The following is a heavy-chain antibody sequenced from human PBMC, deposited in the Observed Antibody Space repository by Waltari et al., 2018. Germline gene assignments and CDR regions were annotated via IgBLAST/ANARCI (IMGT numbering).Heavy chain of an antibody. CDR2: IYHSGST. CDR3: AGGMVQGAGFDY. J-gene: IGHJ4*02. V-gene: IGHV4-38-2*01. CDR1: GYSISSGYY. D-gene: IGHD3-10*01. Sequence: QVQLQESGPGLVQPSETLSLTCAVSGYSISSGYYWGWTRQPPGKGLEWIGSIYHSGSTYYNPSLKSRVTISVDTSKNQFSLKLSSVTAADTAVYYCAGGMVQGAGFDYWGQGTLVTVSS.